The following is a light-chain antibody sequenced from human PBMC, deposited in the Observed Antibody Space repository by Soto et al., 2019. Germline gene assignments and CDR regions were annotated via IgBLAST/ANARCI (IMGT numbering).Light chain of an antibody. V-gene: IGLV1-51*01. CDR1: SSNIGNNY. Sequence: QSVLTQPPSVSAAPGQKVTISCSGSSSNIGNNYVSWYQQLPGTVPKLLIYDNNKRPSGIPDRFSGSKSGTSATLGITGLQTGDEADYYCGTWDSSLSAGVFVGGTKLTVL. CDR2: DNN. CDR3: GTWDSSLSAGV. J-gene: IGLJ2*01.